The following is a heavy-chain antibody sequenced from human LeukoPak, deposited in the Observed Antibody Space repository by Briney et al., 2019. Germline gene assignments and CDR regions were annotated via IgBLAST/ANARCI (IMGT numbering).Heavy chain of an antibody. CDR3: ARTSIAARRRYFDY. D-gene: IGHD6-6*01. Sequence: SETLSLTCAVYGGSFSGYYWSWIRQPPGKGLEWIGEINHSGSTNYNPSLKSRVTISVDTSKNQFSLKLSSVTAADTAVYYRARTSIAARRRYFDYWGRGTLVTVSS. J-gene: IGHJ4*02. V-gene: IGHV4-34*01. CDR1: GGSFSGYY. CDR2: INHSGST.